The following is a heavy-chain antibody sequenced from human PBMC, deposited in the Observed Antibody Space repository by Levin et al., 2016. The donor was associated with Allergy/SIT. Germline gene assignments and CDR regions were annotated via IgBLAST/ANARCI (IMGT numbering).Heavy chain of an antibody. CDR2: ISWNSGNI. V-gene: IGHV3-9*01. D-gene: IGHD2-15*01. J-gene: IGHJ4*02. Sequence: SLKISCVASGFTFDDFTMHWVRQAPGKGLEWVSSISWNSGNIGYADSVKGRFTISRDNAKNSLYLQMSSLGAEDTALYYCAKCTVVVATTSYFDYWGQGALVTVSS. CDR1: GFTFDDFT. CDR3: AKCTVVVATTSYFDY.